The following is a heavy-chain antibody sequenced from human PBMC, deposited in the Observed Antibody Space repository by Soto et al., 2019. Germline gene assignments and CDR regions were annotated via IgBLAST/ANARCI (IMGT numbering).Heavy chain of an antibody. CDR2: IYYSGST. CDR1: GGSISIYY. Sequence: SETLSLTCTVSGGSISIYYWSWIRQPPGKGLEWIGYIYYSGSTNYNPSLKSRVTISVDTSKNQFSLKLSSVTAADTAVYYCVREGVAGTRPLFDYWGQGTLVTVSS. J-gene: IGHJ4*02. V-gene: IGHV4-59*01. CDR3: VREGVAGTRPLFDY. D-gene: IGHD6-19*01.